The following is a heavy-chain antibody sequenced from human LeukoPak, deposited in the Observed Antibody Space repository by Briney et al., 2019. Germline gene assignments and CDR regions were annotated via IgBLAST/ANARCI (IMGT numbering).Heavy chain of an antibody. CDR2: INPNSGGT. Sequence: ASVKVSCKASGYTFTGYYMHWVRQAPGQGLEWMGWINPNSGGTNYAQKFQGRVTMTEDTSTDTAYMELSSLRSEDTAVYYCATGRYSSSWRDLYNWFDPWGQGTLVTVSS. CDR1: GYTFTGYY. D-gene: IGHD6-13*01. CDR3: ATGRYSSSWRDLYNWFDP. J-gene: IGHJ5*02. V-gene: IGHV1-2*02.